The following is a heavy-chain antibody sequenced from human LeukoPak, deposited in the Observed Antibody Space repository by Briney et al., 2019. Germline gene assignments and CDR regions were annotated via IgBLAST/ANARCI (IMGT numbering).Heavy chain of an antibody. J-gene: IGHJ4*02. Sequence: GGSLRLSCAASGFTVSSNYMSWVRQAPGKGLEWVSVIYSGGSTYYADSVKGRFTISRDNSKNTLYLQMNSLRAEDTAVYYCERAAKGYGDYFDYWGQGTLVTVSS. CDR3: ERAAKGYGDYFDY. CDR2: IYSGGST. CDR1: GFTVSSNY. D-gene: IGHD4-17*01. V-gene: IGHV3-53*05.